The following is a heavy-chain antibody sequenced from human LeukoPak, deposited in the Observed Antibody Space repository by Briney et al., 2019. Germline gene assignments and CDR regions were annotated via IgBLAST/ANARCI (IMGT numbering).Heavy chain of an antibody. J-gene: IGHJ4*02. CDR3: ARDQDVDTAFDY. CDR2: ISAYNGNT. Sequence: GASVKVSCKASGYTFTGYGISWVRQAPGQGLEWMGWISAYNGNTNYAQKLQGRVTMTTDPSTSTAYMELRSLRSDATAVYYCARDQDVDTAFDYWGQGPLVTVSS. D-gene: IGHD5-18*01. CDR1: GYTFTGYG. V-gene: IGHV1-18*01.